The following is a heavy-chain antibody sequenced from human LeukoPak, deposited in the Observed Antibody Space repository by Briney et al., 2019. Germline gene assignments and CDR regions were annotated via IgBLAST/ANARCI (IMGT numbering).Heavy chain of an antibody. D-gene: IGHD2-2*01. J-gene: IGHJ6*02. CDR3: ARDGGSTSWYYYGMDV. CDR1: GYTFTSYG. V-gene: IGHV1-18*01. Sequence: ASVTVSCKASGYTFTSYGISWVRQAPGQGLEWMGWISTYNNNTIYAQKVQGRVTMTTDTSTSTAYMELRSLRSDDTAVYYCARDGGSTSWYYYGMDVWGQGTTVTVSS. CDR2: ISTYNNNT.